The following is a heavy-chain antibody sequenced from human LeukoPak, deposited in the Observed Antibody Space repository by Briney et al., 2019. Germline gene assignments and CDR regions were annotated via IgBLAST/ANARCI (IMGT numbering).Heavy chain of an antibody. J-gene: IGHJ4*02. CDR3: AFSPTTAALPRY. D-gene: IGHD2-2*01. V-gene: IGHV1-69*05. CDR2: IIPIFGTA. CDR1: GYTFTGYY. Sequence: SVKVSCKASGYTFTGYYMHWVRQAPGQGLEWMGGIIPIFGTANYAQKFQGRVTITTDESTSTAYMELSSLRSEDTAVYYCAFSPTTAALPRYWGQGTLVTVSS.